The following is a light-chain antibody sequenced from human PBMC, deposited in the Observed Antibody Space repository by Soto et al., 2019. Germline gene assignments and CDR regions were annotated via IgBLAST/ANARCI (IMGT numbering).Light chain of an antibody. Sequence: EIVLTQSPATLSLSPGERATLSCRASQSVSSYLAWYQQKPGQPPRLLIYDASNRATSIPARFSGSGSGTDFTLTISNLEPEDFAVYYCQQRSNWPAFGGGTKVEIK. J-gene: IGKJ4*01. CDR2: DAS. CDR1: QSVSSY. V-gene: IGKV3-11*01. CDR3: QQRSNWPA.